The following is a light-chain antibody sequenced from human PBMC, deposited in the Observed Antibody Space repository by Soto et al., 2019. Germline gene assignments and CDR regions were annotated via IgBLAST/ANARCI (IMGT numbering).Light chain of an antibody. J-gene: IGLJ3*02. CDR1: SSNIGRNS. Sequence: QSVLTQPPSASGTPGQRVTISCSGSSSNIGRNSVNWYQQVPGMAPKLLINSNNQRPSWVPDRFSGSKSGTSASLAISGLQSEDGADYYCAAWDDSLNGHWVFGGGTKLTVL. CDR2: SNN. CDR3: AAWDDSLNGHWV. V-gene: IGLV1-44*01.